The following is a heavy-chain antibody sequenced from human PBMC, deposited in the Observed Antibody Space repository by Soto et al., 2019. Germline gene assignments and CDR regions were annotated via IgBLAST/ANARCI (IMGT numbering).Heavy chain of an antibody. J-gene: IGHJ6*02. CDR3: ARGKGYYYGMDV. CDR1: GGSISSGDYY. CDR2: IYYSGST. Sequence: SETLSLTCTVSGGSISSGDYYWSWIRQPPGKGLEWIGYIYYSGSTYYNPSLKSRVTISVDTSKNQFSLKLSSVTAADTAVYYCARGKGYYYGMDVWGQGTTVTVSS. V-gene: IGHV4-30-4*01.